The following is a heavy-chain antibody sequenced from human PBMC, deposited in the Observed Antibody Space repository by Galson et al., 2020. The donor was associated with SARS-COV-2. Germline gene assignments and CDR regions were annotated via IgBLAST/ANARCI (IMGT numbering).Heavy chain of an antibody. CDR2: IYTSGST. D-gene: IGHD3-10*01. Sequence: SQTLSLTCTVSGGSISSYYWSWIRQPAGKGLEWIGRIYTSGSTNYNPSLKSRVTMSVDTSKNQFSLKLSSVTAADTAVYYCARVGEYYGSGSYGYYGMDVWGQGTTVTVSS. CDR1: GGSISSYY. J-gene: IGHJ6*02. CDR3: ARVGEYYGSGSYGYYGMDV. V-gene: IGHV4-4*07.